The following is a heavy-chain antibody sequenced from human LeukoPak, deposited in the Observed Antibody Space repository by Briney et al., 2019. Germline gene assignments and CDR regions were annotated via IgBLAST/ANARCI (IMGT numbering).Heavy chain of an antibody. CDR3: AKDGGIAAAGTEYYFDY. D-gene: IGHD6-13*01. Sequence: GRSLRLSCAASGFTFSSYGMHWVRQAPGKGLEWVAVISYVGSNKYYADSVKGRFTISRDNSKNTLYLQMNSLRAEDTAVYYCAKDGGIAAAGTEYYFDYWGQGTLVTVSS. V-gene: IGHV3-30*18. CDR2: ISYVGSNK. J-gene: IGHJ4*02. CDR1: GFTFSSYG.